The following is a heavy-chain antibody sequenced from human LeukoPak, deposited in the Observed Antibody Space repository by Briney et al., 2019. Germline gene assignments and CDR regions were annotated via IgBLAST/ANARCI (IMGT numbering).Heavy chain of an antibody. CDR2: MNPNSGNT. CDR1: GYTFTSYD. D-gene: IGHD2-15*01. CDR3: ARSTPRDNWFDP. Sequence: ASVKVSCKTSGYTFTSYDINWVPQATGQGLEWMGWMNPNSGNTGYAQKFQGRVTITRDTSISTAYMELSSLRSEDTAVYYCARSTPRDNWFDPWGQGTLVTVSS. V-gene: IGHV1-8*03. J-gene: IGHJ5*02.